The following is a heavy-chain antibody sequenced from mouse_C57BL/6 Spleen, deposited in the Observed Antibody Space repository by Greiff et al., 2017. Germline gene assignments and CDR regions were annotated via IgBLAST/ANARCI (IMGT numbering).Heavy chain of an antibody. V-gene: IGHV1-64*01. CDR1: GYTFTSYW. CDR2: IHPNSGST. J-gene: IGHJ4*01. D-gene: IGHD3-2*01. Sequence: QVQLQQPGAELVKPGASVKLSCKASGYTFTSYWMHWVKQRPGQGLEWIGMIHPNSGSTNYNEKFKSKATLTVDKSSSTAYMQLSSLTSEDSAVYYCARSETAYYAMDYWGQGTSVTVSS. CDR3: ARSETAYYAMDY.